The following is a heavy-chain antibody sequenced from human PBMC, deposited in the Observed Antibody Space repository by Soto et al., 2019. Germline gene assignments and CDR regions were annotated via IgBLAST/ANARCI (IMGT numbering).Heavy chain of an antibody. CDR3: ASNPFGPTPYGMDV. CDR1: GYTFTSYA. CDR2: INAGNGNT. J-gene: IGHJ6*04. V-gene: IGHV1-3*05. Sequence: QVQLVQSGAEEKKPGASVKVSCKASGYTFTSYAMHWVRQAPGQRLEWMGWINAGNGNTKYSQKFQGRGTNTRDTSAGTEYMGLSSLRSEDTDVYYCASNPFGPTPYGMDVWGEGTTVTVSP. D-gene: IGHD3-3*01.